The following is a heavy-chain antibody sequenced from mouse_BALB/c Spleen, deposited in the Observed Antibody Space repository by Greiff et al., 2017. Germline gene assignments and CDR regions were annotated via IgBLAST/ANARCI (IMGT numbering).Heavy chain of an antibody. V-gene: IGHV2-9*02. CDR1: GFSLTSYG. D-gene: IGHD1-1*01. J-gene: IGHJ1*01. CDR2: IWAGGST. Sequence: QVQLKQSGPGLVAPSQSLSITCTVSGFSLTSYGVHWVRQPPGKGLEWLGVIWAGGSTNYNSALMSRLSISKDNSKSQVFLKMNSLQTDDTAMYYCARSSSDYYGSSYWYIDVWGAGTTVTVSS. CDR3: ARSSSDYYGSSYWYIDV.